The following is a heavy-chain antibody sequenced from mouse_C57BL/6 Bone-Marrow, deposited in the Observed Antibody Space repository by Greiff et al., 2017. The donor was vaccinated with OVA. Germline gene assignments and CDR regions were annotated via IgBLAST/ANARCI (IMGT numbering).Heavy chain of an antibody. CDR1: GYTFTDYY. D-gene: IGHD1-1*01. CDR2: INPYNGGT. V-gene: IGHV1-19*01. J-gene: IGHJ2*01. Sequence: EVHLVESGPVLVKPGASVKMSCKASGYTFTDYYMNWVKQSHGKSLEWIGVINPYNGGTSYNQKFKGKATLTVDKSSSTAYMELNSLTSEDSAVYYCARWGSSYYFDYWGQGTTLTVSS. CDR3: ARWGSSYYFDY.